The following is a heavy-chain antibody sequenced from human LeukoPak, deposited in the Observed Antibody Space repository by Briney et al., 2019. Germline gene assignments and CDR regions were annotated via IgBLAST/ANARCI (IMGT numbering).Heavy chain of an antibody. D-gene: IGHD1-26*01. V-gene: IGHV4-39*01. CDR1: GGSISSSSYY. CDR2: IYYSAST. Sequence: SETLCLSCAVSGGSISSSSYYWGWIRQPPGKGLEWSGSIYYSASTYYNPTLKRRVAISVETSKNQFSLKLSSVTAADTAVYYCARHWVVGATFFDYWGQGTLVTVSS. J-gene: IGHJ4*02. CDR3: ARHWVVGATFFDY.